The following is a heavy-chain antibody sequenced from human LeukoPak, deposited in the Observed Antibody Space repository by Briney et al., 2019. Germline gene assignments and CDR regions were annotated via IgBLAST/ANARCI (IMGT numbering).Heavy chain of an antibody. J-gene: IGHJ4*02. CDR2: LRYDGSHK. D-gene: IGHD4-17*01. V-gene: IGHV3-30*02. CDR3: AKDLTTVTTQGDY. Sequence: GGSLRLSCAASGFTFSSYGMHWVRQAPGKGLEWVSFLRYDGSHKYYADSVKGRFTISRDNSKNTLYLQMNSLRTEDTAVYYCAKDLTTVTTQGDYWGQGTLVTVSS. CDR1: GFTFSSYG.